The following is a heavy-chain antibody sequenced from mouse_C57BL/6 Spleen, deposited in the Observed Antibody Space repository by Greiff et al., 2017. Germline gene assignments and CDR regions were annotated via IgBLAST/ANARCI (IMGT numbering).Heavy chain of an antibody. CDR2: IYPGDGDT. Sequence: VQLQESGPELVKPGASVKISCKASGYAFSSSWMNWVKQRPGKGLEWIGRIYPGDGDTNYNGKFKGKATLTADKSSSTAYMQLSSLTSEDSAVYFCARYSSYGAYAMDYWGQGTSVTVSS. V-gene: IGHV1-82*01. CDR1: GYAFSSSW. J-gene: IGHJ4*01. D-gene: IGHD1-1*01. CDR3: ARYSSYGAYAMDY.